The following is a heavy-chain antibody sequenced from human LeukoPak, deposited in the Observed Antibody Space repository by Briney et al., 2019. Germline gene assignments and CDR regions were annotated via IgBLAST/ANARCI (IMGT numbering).Heavy chain of an antibody. J-gene: IGHJ6*03. CDR1: GFIFIDYC. Sequence: GWGLMRPCAASGFIFIDYCMLWVRQAPGKGRVWFSRIISDGGSVIYADDVMGRFTISRDNAKNSLYLQMNSLRAEDTAVYYCARESTYYDILSYYYYYMDVWGKGTTVTVSS. CDR3: ARESTYYDILSYYYYYMDV. D-gene: IGHD3-9*01. V-gene: IGHV3-74*01. CDR2: IISDGGSV.